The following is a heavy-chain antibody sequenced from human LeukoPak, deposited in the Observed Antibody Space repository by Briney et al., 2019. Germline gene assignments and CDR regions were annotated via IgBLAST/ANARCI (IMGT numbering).Heavy chain of an antibody. J-gene: IGHJ6*02. CDR3: ARGAKSRSWYYFYYYGMDV. V-gene: IGHV1-2*04. Sequence: ASVKVSCKASGYTFTSYDINWVRQAPGQGLEWMGWMNPNSGGTNYAQKFQGWVTMTRDTSISTAYMELSRLRSDDTAVYYCARGAKSRSWYYFYYYGMDVWGQGTTVTVSS. D-gene: IGHD6-13*01. CDR1: GYTFTSYD. CDR2: MNPNSGGT.